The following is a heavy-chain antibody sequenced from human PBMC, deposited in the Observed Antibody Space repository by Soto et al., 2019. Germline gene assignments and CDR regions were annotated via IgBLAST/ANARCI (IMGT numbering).Heavy chain of an antibody. D-gene: IGHD2-21*01. Sequence: ETLSLTCTVSGGSISSYYWSWIRQPPGKGLEWIGYIYYSGSTNYNPSLKSRVTISVDTSKNQFSLKLSSVTAADTAVYYCARLWGWYFDYWGQGTLVTVSS. CDR2: IYYSGST. J-gene: IGHJ4*02. CDR3: ARLWGWYFDY. CDR1: GGSISSYY. V-gene: IGHV4-59*01.